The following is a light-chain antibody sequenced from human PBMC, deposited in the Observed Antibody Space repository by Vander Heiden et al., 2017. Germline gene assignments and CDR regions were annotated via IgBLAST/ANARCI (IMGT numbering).Light chain of an antibody. V-gene: IGKV3-20*01. Sequence: EIMLTQPPRTVSLSPGDRATRSSRAGNSINSSYLAWYQQKPGQAPRLLIYGATSRATGIPDRFSGSGSGTDFTLTISRLKPEDVAVYYCQQYGSSPLTFGPGTKVDIK. CDR2: GAT. CDR3: QQYGSSPLT. CDR1: NSINSSY. J-gene: IGKJ3*01.